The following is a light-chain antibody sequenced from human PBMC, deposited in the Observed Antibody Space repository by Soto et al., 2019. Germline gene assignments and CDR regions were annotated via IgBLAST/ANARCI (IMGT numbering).Light chain of an antibody. CDR3: QHYENLPYT. Sequence: DIQMTQSPSSLSASVGDRVTITCQASQDIRNSLNWYQQKPGKAPKLLIYDASNLETGVPSRFSGSGSGTDFTFTITSLQPEDIATYYCQHYENLPYTFGQGTKLEIK. V-gene: IGKV1-33*01. CDR2: DAS. J-gene: IGKJ2*01. CDR1: QDIRNS.